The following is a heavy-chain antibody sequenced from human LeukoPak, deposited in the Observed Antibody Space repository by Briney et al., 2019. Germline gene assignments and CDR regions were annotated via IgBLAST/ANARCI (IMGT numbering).Heavy chain of an antibody. D-gene: IGHD6-6*01. CDR3: AREYTTSSTAFDI. CDR2: ISHSGST. CDR1: GGSLSDHY. J-gene: IGHJ3*02. V-gene: IGHV4-34*01. Sequence: SETLSLTCAVYGGSLSDHYWSWIRQSPGKGLEWIGEISHSGSTNYNPSHKSRVTISVDTSKNQFSLKLNSMTAADTAVYYCAREYTTSSTAFDIWGQGTWVTVSS.